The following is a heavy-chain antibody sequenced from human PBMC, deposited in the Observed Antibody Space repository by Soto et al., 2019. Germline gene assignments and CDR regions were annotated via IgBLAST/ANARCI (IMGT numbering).Heavy chain of an antibody. J-gene: IGHJ6*03. CDR2: ISYDGSNK. CDR3: AKDLYNWNGETTDYYYHYMDV. Sequence: QVQLVESGGGVVQPGRSLRLSCAASGFTFSSYGMHWVRQAPGKGLEWVAVISYDGSNKYYADSVKGRFTISRDNSKNTLYLQMNSLRAEDTAVYYCAKDLYNWNGETTDYYYHYMDVWGKGTTVTVSS. CDR1: GFTFSSYG. D-gene: IGHD1-20*01. V-gene: IGHV3-30*18.